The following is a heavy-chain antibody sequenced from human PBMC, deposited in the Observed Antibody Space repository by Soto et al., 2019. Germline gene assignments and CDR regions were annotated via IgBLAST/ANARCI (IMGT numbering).Heavy chain of an antibody. D-gene: IGHD3-22*01. Sequence: GSVKVFSKASGYAFTIYGISLVRQATGRGLEWMGWISAYNGNTNYAQKLQGRGTMTTDTSTSTAYMELRSLRSDDTAVYYCARGDYDSSRQDDAFDIWGQGTMVTVSS. J-gene: IGHJ3*02. CDR3: ARGDYDSSRQDDAFDI. CDR2: ISAYNGNT. V-gene: IGHV1-18*01. CDR1: GYAFTIYG.